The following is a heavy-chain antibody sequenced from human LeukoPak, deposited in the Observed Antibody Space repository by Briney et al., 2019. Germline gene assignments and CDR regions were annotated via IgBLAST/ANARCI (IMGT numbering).Heavy chain of an antibody. D-gene: IGHD6-25*01. Sequence: PSETLSLTCAVYGGSFSGYYWSWIRQPPGKGLEWIGEINHSGSTNYNPSLKSRVTISVDTSKNQFSLKLSSVTAADTAMYYCARGGSSHRLFDYWGQGTLVTVSS. CDR3: ARGGSSHRLFDY. CDR1: GGSFSGYY. CDR2: INHSGST. J-gene: IGHJ4*02. V-gene: IGHV4-34*01.